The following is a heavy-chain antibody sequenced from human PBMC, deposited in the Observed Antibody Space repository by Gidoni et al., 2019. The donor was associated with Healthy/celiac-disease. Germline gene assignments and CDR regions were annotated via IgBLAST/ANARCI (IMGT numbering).Heavy chain of an antibody. CDR2: ISWNSGYI. J-gene: IGHJ4*02. V-gene: IGHV3-9*01. CDR3: AKGAHYDILTGLVH. CDR1: GFIFADYA. Sequence: EVQLVESGGGLVQPGRSLRLSCAASGFIFADYAMTWVRQAPGKGLEWDSGISWNSGYIDYADSVKGRFTISRDNAKNSLYLQMNSLRAEDTALYYCAKGAHYDILTGLVHWGQGILVTVSS. D-gene: IGHD3-9*01.